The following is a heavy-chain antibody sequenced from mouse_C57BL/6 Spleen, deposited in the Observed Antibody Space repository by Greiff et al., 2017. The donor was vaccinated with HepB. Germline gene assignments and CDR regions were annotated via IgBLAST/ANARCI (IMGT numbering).Heavy chain of an antibody. CDR2: IYPGSGST. CDR1: GYTFTSYW. Sequence: QVQLQHPGAELVKPGASVKMSCKASGYTFTSYWITWVKQRPGQGLEWIGDIYPGSGSTNYNEKFKSKATLTVDTSSSTAYMQLSSLTSEDSAVYYCARGWDEGRYFDYWGQGTTLTVSS. CDR3: ARGWDEGRYFDY. J-gene: IGHJ2*01. V-gene: IGHV1-55*01. D-gene: IGHD4-1*01.